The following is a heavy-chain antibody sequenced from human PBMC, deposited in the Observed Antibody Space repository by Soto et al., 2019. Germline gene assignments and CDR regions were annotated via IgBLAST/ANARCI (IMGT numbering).Heavy chain of an antibody. CDR3: ARSYSYGFGY. CDR2: IGTGTRTR. CDR1: GFVLSSYS. J-gene: IGHJ4*02. V-gene: IGHV3-48*01. Sequence: EVQLVESGGGLVRPGGSLRLSCAASGFVLSSYSMSWVRQAPGKGLEWVSYIGTGTRTRYYADSVKGRFTISRDNGKNSLFLQMNSLRAEDTALYYCARSYSYGFGYWGQGTLVTVSS. D-gene: IGHD5-18*01.